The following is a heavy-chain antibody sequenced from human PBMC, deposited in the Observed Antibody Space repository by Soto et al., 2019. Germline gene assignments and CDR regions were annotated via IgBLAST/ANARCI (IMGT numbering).Heavy chain of an antibody. V-gene: IGHV3-48*01. J-gene: IGHJ4*02. CDR3: ARRGGYGSGGSCYDY. CDR2: ISSSSSTI. Sequence: EVQLVESGGGLVQPGGSLRLSCAASGFTFSSYSMNWVRQAPGKGLEWVSYISSSSSTIYYADSVKGRFTISRDNAKNSLYLQMDSLRAEDTAVYYCARRGGYGSGGSCYDYWGQGTLVTVSS. D-gene: IGHD2-15*01. CDR1: GFTFSSYS.